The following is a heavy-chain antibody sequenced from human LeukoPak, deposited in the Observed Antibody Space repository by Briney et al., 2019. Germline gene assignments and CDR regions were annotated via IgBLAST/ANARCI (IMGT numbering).Heavy chain of an antibody. Sequence: GGSLRLSCAASGFTFSSYAMHWVRQAPGKGLEWVAVISYDGSNKYYADSVKGRFTISRDNSKNTLYLQMNSLRAEDTAGSLGYFDYWGQGTLVTVSS. CDR1: GFTFSSYA. V-gene: IGHV3-30-3*01. CDR2: ISYDGSNK. CDR3: YFDY. J-gene: IGHJ4*02.